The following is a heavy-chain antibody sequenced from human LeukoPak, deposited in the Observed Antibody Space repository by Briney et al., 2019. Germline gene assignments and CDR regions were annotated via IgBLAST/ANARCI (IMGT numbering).Heavy chain of an antibody. V-gene: IGHV3-7*02. J-gene: IGHJ4*02. D-gene: IGHD3-10*01. Sequence: GGSLRLSCAASGFTFRRYWMSWARQASGKGLEWVANIKQDGSEKYYVDSVKGRFTISRDNAKNSLYLQMNSLRAEDTAVYYCVGLGENYWGQGTLVTVSS. CDR3: VGLGENY. CDR2: IKQDGSEK. CDR1: GFTFRRYW.